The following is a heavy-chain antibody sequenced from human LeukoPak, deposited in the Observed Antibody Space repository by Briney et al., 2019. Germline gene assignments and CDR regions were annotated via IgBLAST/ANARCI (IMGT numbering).Heavy chain of an antibody. V-gene: IGHV4-61*03. D-gene: IGHD4-17*01. CDR1: GGSISSSSYY. J-gene: IGHJ3*02. Sequence: SETLSLTCTVSGGSISSSSYYWSWIRQPPGKGLEWIGYIFYTGSTNYNPSLKSRVTISIDTSKNHFSLKLTSVTAAASAVYSCARLTTVTLYGAFDIWGQGTLVTVSS. CDR3: ARLTTVTLYGAFDI. CDR2: IFYTGST.